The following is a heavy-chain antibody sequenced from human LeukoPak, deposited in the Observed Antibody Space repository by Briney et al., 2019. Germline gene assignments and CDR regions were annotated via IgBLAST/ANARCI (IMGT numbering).Heavy chain of an antibody. CDR3: AVLGGYSYGYVPFDY. CDR2: MNPNSGNT. V-gene: IGHV1-8*01. D-gene: IGHD5-18*01. J-gene: IGHJ4*02. Sequence: ASVKVSCKASGYTFTSYDINWVRQAPGQGLEWMGWMNPNSGNTGYAQKFQGRVTMTRNTSISTAYMELSSLRSEDTAVYYCAVLGGYSYGYVPFDYWGQGTLVTVSS. CDR1: GYTFTSYD.